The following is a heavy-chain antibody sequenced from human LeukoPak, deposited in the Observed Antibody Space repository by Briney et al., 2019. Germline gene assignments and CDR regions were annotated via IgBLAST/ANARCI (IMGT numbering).Heavy chain of an antibody. CDR3: AGLRFLEWFVDY. J-gene: IGHJ4*02. D-gene: IGHD3-3*01. Sequence: PSQTLSLTCTVSGGSISSGDYYWSWIRQPPGKGLEWIGYIYYSGSTYYNPSLKSRVTISVDTSKNQFSLKLSSVTAADTAVYYCAGLRFLEWFVDYRGQGTLVTVSS. CDR1: GGSISSGDYY. CDR2: IYYSGST. V-gene: IGHV4-30-4*08.